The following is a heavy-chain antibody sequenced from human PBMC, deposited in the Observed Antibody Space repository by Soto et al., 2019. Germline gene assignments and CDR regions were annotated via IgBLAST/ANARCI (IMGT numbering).Heavy chain of an antibody. Sequence: GXSXKVSYKASGYTXSGYYRNLVRQAPGQGLEWIGWINPNSCGKNYAQKFQVMLTMTSYTSISTAYMELSRLRSYDTSVYYCAREGGYCSGGSCCLFDPWGQGTLGTVSS. V-gene: IGHV1-2*02. CDR2: INPNSCGK. D-gene: IGHD2-15*01. CDR3: AREGGYCSGGSCCLFDP. J-gene: IGHJ5*02. CDR1: GYTXSGYY.